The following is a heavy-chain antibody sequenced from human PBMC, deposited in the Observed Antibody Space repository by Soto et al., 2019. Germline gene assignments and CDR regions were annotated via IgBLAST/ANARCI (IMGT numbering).Heavy chain of an antibody. CDR2: IYWDDK. CDR1: GFSFTTDGMG. D-gene: IGHD6-13*01. Sequence: QITLKESGPTLVKPTQTLTLTCTFSGFSFTTDGMGVGWFRQPPGKALEWLALIYWDDKRYSPSLKSRLTITKDASRNQVVLTLTNMNPADTATYYCAHLYWAASGTRYYFDYWGQGTLVTVSS. J-gene: IGHJ4*02. CDR3: AHLYWAASGTRYYFDY. V-gene: IGHV2-5*01.